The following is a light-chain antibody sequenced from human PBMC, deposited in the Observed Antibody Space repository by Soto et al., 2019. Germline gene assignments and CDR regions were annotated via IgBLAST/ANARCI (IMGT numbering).Light chain of an antibody. CDR2: GTS. CDR1: QSLSSNH. CDR3: QQYGSSRPIT. Sequence: EIVLTQSPGTLSLSPGERATLSCRASQSLSSNHLGWYLARYPQNPGQTPRLLIYGTSNTATGIPDRFSGSASGTDFTLTIRRLEPEDFAVYYCQQYGSSRPITFGQGTRLEIK. J-gene: IGKJ5*01. V-gene: IGKV3-20*01.